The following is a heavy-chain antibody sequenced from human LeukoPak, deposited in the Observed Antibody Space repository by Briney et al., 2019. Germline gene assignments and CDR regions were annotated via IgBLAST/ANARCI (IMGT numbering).Heavy chain of an antibody. D-gene: IGHD6-6*01. J-gene: IGHJ5*02. CDR1: GYTFTAYY. V-gene: IGHV1-46*01. CDR2: IHPSSGGA. Sequence: VSVKVSCKASGYTFTAYYIHWVRQAPGQGLEWMGIIHPSSGGATSAQKFQGRLTMTRDTSTSTVYMELSSLRSEDTAVYYCARDSDASSLADPWGQGTLVTVSS. CDR3: ARDSDASSLADP.